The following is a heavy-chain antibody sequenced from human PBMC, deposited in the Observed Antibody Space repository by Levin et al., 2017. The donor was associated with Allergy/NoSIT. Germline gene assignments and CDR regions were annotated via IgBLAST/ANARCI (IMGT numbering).Heavy chain of an antibody. V-gene: IGHV3-73*01. CDR2: IRSKGNNYAT. J-gene: IGHJ4*02. Sequence: GASVKVSCAASGFTFSDSVLHWVRQASVKGLEWVGRIRSKGNNYATLYAASVTGRFSISRDDSKNTAYLQMDSLKTDDTAVYYCTTVSPRSVGYWGQGTLVTVSS. D-gene: IGHD3-3*01. CDR1: GFTFSDSV. CDR3: TTVSPRSVGY.